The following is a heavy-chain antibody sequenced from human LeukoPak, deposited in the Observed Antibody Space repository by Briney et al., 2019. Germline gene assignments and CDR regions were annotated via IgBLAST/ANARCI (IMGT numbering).Heavy chain of an antibody. J-gene: IGHJ4*02. V-gene: IGHV3-74*01. CDR2: INSDGRST. D-gene: IGHD3-9*01. CDR1: GFSFSIYW. Sequence: PGGSLRLSCAASGFSFSIYWMHSVRQAPGKGLVWVSRINSDGRSTSYADSVKGRFTISRDNAKNTLYLQMNSLRAEDTAVYYCARGGDSLNFDYWGQGTLVTVSS. CDR3: ARGGDSLNFDY.